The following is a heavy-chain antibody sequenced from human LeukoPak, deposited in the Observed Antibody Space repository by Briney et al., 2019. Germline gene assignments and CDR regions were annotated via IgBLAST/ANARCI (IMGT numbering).Heavy chain of an antibody. CDR2: IYYSGST. J-gene: IGHJ3*02. CDR1: GGSISSGGYY. D-gene: IGHD2-8*01. CDR3: ARDSVLTAPEI. Sequence: PSETLSLTCTVSGGSISSGGYYWSWIRQHPGKGLEWIGYIYYSGSTYYNPSLKSRVTISVDTSKNQFSLKLSSVTAADTAVYYCARDSVLTAPEIWGQGTMVTVSS. V-gene: IGHV4-31*03.